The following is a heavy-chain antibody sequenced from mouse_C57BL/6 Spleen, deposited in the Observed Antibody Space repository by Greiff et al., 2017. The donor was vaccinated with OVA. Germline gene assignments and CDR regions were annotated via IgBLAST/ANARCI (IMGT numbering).Heavy chain of an antibody. Sequence: QVQLQQPGAELVRPGSSVKLSCKASGYTFTSYWMDWVKQRPGQGLEWIGNIYPSDSETHYNQKFKDKATLTVDKSSSTAYMQLSSLTSEDSAVYYCARESGTVYYAMDYWGQGTSVTVSS. CDR2: IYPSDSET. CDR3: ARESGTVYYAMDY. D-gene: IGHD1-3*01. CDR1: GYTFTSYW. V-gene: IGHV1-61*01. J-gene: IGHJ4*01.